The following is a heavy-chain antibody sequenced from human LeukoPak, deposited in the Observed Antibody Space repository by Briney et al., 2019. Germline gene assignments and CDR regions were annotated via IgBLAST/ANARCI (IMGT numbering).Heavy chain of an antibody. CDR2: ISGSGGST. V-gene: IGHV3-23*01. Sequence: GASLRLSCAASGFTFSSYAMSWVRQAPGKGLEWVSAISGSGGSTYYADSVKGRFTISRDNSKNTLYLQMNSLRAEDTAVYYCAKDSGSYFNYFDYWGQGTLVTASS. CDR3: AKDSGSYFNYFDY. D-gene: IGHD1-26*01. J-gene: IGHJ4*02. CDR1: GFTFSSYA.